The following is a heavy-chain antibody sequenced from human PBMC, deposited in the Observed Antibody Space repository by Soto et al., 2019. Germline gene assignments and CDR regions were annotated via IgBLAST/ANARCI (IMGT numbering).Heavy chain of an antibody. Sequence: TLSLTCTVSGGSISSGGYYWSWIRQHPGKGLEWIGYIYYSGSTYYNPSLKSRVTISVDTSKNQFSLKLSSVTAADTAVYYCARDPFHPIAYGMDVWGQGTTVTVSS. V-gene: IGHV4-31*03. D-gene: IGHD2-15*01. J-gene: IGHJ6*02. CDR2: IYYSGST. CDR1: GGSISSGGYY. CDR3: ARDPFHPIAYGMDV.